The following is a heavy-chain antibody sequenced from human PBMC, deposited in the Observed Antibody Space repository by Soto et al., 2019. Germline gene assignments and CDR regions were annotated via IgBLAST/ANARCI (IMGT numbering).Heavy chain of an antibody. V-gene: IGHV3-64*01. J-gene: IGHJ6*03. Sequence: GSLRLSCAASGFTISGYAMDWVRQVPGKGLEYVSGISTNGVGTYYANSVQGRFTISRDNSKNTVYLQMGSLRPEDMAVYYCARRARPDFYYMDVWGKGTTVTVSS. CDR3: ARRARPDFYYMDV. D-gene: IGHD6-6*01. CDR1: GFTISGYA. CDR2: ISTNGVGT.